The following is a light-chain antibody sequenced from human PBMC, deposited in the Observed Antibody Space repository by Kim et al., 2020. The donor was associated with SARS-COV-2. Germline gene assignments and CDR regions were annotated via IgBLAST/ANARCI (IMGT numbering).Light chain of an antibody. CDR2: WAT. CDR1: QRILSRAEDENQ. Sequence: ATFHCKYSQRILSRAEDENQRARYQQKPRRLPELRVDWATTKGSGVPSQISGNGSGTDFALTNSSLQAEGVAVYYNQRYYTTPPTFGGGTKVDIK. J-gene: IGKJ4*02. V-gene: IGKV4-1*01. CDR3: QRYYTTPPT.